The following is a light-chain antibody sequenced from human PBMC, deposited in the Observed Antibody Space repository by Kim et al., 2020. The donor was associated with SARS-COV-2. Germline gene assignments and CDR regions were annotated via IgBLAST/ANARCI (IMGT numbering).Light chain of an antibody. CDR3: QQYGSVPPT. J-gene: IGKJ1*01. Sequence: SPEERSTPSCRASQSVANNQLAWYQQKPGQAPRLLISYASIRATGIPDRFSGSGSGTDFTLTINRLEPDDSAVYYCQQYGSVPPTFGQGTKVDIK. V-gene: IGKV3-20*01. CDR2: YAS. CDR1: QSVANNQ.